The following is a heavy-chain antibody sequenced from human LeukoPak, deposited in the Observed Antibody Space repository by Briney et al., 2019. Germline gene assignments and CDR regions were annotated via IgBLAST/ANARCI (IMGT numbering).Heavy chain of an antibody. Sequence: GRSLRLSCAASGFTFSRYDMHWVRQAPGKGLEWVAVIWYDGSNKYYADSVKGRFTISRDNSKNTLYLQMNSLRAEDTAVYYCAKDFPREGGYYYYGMDVWGQGTTVTVSS. CDR3: AKDFPREGGYYYYGMDV. CDR2: IWYDGSNK. J-gene: IGHJ6*02. D-gene: IGHD3-16*01. CDR1: GFTFSRYD. V-gene: IGHV3-33*06.